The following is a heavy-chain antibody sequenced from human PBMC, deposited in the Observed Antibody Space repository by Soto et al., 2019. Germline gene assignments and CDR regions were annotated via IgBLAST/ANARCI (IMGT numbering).Heavy chain of an antibody. CDR1: GYNFASFW. CDR2: IYPGDSDT. J-gene: IGHJ5*02. CDR3: ARHGSIGGRLNHFGP. D-gene: IGHD6-6*01. V-gene: IGHV5-51*01. Sequence: PGESLKISCQGSGYNFASFWIGWVRQTPGKGLEWMGIIYPGDSDTRYSPSFQGQVTMSVDKSINTAYLQWSSLKASDTAIYYCARHGSIGGRLNHFGPWSQGTQVTVSS.